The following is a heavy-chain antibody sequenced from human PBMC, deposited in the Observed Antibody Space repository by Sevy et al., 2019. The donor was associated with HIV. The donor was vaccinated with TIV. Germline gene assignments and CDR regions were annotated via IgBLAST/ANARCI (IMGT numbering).Heavy chain of an antibody. CDR1: GYTFTSYA. J-gene: IGHJ6*02. D-gene: IGHD2-2*01. V-gene: IGHV7-4-1*01. Sequence: ASVKVSCKASGYTFTSYAMNWVRQAPGQGLEWMGWINTNTGNPTYAQGFTGRFVFSLDTSVSTAYLQSGSLKAEETTVHYCARDVRRGYCSSTSCSNYYYYGIDVWGQGTTVTVSS. CDR2: INTNTGNP. CDR3: ARDVRRGYCSSTSCSNYYYYGIDV.